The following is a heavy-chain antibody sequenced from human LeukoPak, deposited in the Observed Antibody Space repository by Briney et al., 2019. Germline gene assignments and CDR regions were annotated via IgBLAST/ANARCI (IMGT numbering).Heavy chain of an antibody. Sequence: SETLSLTCTVSGGSISSSSYYWGWIRQPPGKGLEWIGSIYYSGSTYYNPSLKSRVTIFVDTSKSQFSLKLSSVTAADTAVYYCARLKRRGYTSISRFDYWGQGTLVTVSS. CDR3: ARLKRRGYTSISRFDY. CDR2: IYYSGST. J-gene: IGHJ4*02. V-gene: IGHV4-39*01. D-gene: IGHD5-18*01. CDR1: GGSISSSSYY.